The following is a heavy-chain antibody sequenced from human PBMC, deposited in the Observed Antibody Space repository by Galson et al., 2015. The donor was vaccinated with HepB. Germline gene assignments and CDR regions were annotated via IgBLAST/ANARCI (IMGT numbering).Heavy chain of an antibody. Sequence: SETLSLTCAVYGGSFSGYYWSWIRQPPGKGLEWIGEINHSGGTNYNPSLKSRVTISVDTSKNQFSLKLSSVTAADTAVYYCARVFVVRGRPFYYYYGMDVWGQGTTVTVSS. CDR1: GGSFSGYY. J-gene: IGHJ6*02. CDR3: ARVFVVRGRPFYYYYGMDV. CDR2: INHSGGT. V-gene: IGHV4-34*01. D-gene: IGHD3-10*01.